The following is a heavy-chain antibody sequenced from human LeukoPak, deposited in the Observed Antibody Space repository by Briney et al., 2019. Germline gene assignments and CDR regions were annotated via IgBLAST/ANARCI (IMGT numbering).Heavy chain of an antibody. V-gene: IGHV4-59*01. D-gene: IGHD1-7*01. J-gene: IGHJ4*02. CDR3: ARINNWSYYYFDY. CDR1: GGSISSYY. CDR2: IYYSGST. Sequence: PSETLSLTCTVSGGSISSYYWSWIRQPPGKGLEWIGCIYYSGSTNYNPSLKSRVTISVDTSKNQFSLKLSSVTAADTAVYYCARINNWSYYYFDYWGQGTLATVSS.